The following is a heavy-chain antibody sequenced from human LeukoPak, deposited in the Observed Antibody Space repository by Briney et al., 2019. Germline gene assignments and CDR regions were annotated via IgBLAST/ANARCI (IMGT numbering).Heavy chain of an antibody. Sequence: SEXLSLTCTVSGGPISSYYWSWIRQPAGKGLEWIGRIYTSGSTNYNPSLTSRGTMSVDTSKNQFSLKLSSVTAADTAVYYCARVGRQLAPFDYWGQGTLVTVSS. J-gene: IGHJ4*02. V-gene: IGHV4-4*07. CDR3: ARVGRQLAPFDY. D-gene: IGHD6-13*01. CDR1: GGPISSYY. CDR2: IYTSGST.